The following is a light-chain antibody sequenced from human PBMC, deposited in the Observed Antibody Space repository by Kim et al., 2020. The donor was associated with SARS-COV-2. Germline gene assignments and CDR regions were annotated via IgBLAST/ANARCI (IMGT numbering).Light chain of an antibody. CDR1: NSGRKN. CDR3: QVWDSNTYV. J-gene: IGLJ1*01. Sequence: SVALGQTARITCGGDNSGRKNVHWYQQKPGQAPVVVIYRDNDRPSEIPERFSGSNSGSTATLTISRAQAGDEAEYYCQVWDSNTYVFGTGTKVTVL. V-gene: IGLV3-9*01. CDR2: RDN.